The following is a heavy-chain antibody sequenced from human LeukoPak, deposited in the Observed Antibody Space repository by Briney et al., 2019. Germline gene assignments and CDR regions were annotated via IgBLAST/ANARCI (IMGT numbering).Heavy chain of an antibody. CDR3: ARYRIAAAGRDYFDH. CDR1: GYTFTSYA. V-gene: IGHV1-3*01. CDR2: INAGNGNK. Sequence: ASVKVSCKASGYTFTSYAMHWVRQAPGQRLEWMGWINAGNGNKKYSQKFQGRVTITRDTSASTAYMELSSLRSEDTAVYYCARYRIAAAGRDYFDHWGQGTLVTVSS. D-gene: IGHD6-13*01. J-gene: IGHJ4*02.